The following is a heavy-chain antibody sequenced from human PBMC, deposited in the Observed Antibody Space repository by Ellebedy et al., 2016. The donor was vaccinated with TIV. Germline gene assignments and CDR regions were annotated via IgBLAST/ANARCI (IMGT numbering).Heavy chain of an antibody. CDR2: IIPVLDTP. V-gene: IGHV1-69*13. CDR3: ARGQGRWLQWFDP. CDR1: AGTFSSYG. D-gene: IGHD5-24*01. Sequence: ASVQVSCKASAGTFSSYGIIWVLQAPGQGLEWMGGIIPVLDTPTYAQKFQGSVTITADESTVTAYMELSSLRYEDTAVYFCARGQGRWLQWFDPWGQGTLVIVSS. J-gene: IGHJ5*02.